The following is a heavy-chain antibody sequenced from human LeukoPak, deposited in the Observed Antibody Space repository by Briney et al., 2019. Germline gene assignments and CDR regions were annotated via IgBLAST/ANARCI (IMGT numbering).Heavy chain of an antibody. CDR3: ANEAFRSETDAFDF. CDR2: IRYDEINT. J-gene: IGHJ3*01. Sequence: PGGSLRLSCAASGFTFSNYGMHWVRQAPGKGLEWVAFIRYDEINTYYADSVKGRFTISRDNSKNTLYLQMNSLRSEDTAVYYCANEAFRSETDAFDFWGQGTGVTVSS. V-gene: IGHV3-30*02. CDR1: GFTFSNYG. D-gene: IGHD3-3*01.